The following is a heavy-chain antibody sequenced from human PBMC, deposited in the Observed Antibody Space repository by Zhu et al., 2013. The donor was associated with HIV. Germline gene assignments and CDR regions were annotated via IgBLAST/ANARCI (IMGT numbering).Heavy chain of an antibody. J-gene: IGHJ4*02. CDR1: GGTFSSYA. CDR3: ARDNLPLAAAGSNFDY. CDR2: IIPIFGTA. Sequence: QVQLVQSGAEVKKPGSSVKVSCKASGGTFSSYAISWVRQAPGQGLEWMGGIIPIFGTANYAQKFQGRVTITADESTSTAYMELSSLRSEDTAVYYCARDNLPLAAAGSNFDYWGQGTLVTVSS. V-gene: IGHV1-69*01. D-gene: IGHD6-13*01.